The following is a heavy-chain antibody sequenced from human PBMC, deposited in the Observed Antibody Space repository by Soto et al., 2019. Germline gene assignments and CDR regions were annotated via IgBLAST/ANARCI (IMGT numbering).Heavy chain of an antibody. Sequence: GASVKVSCKASGYTFTSYAMHWVRQAPGQGLEWMGWINAGNGNTKYSQKFQGRVTITRDTSASTAYMELSSLRSEDTAVYYCAGGYCTNGVCYNKPHFWDTNFDYWGQGTLVTVSS. CDR1: GYTFTSYA. CDR2: INAGNGNT. CDR3: AGGYCTNGVCYNKPHFWDTNFDY. J-gene: IGHJ4*02. V-gene: IGHV1-3*01. D-gene: IGHD2-8*01.